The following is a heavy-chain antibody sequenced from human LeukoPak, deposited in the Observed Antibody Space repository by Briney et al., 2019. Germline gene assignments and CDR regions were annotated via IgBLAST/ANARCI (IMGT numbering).Heavy chain of an antibody. J-gene: IGHJ6*03. CDR3: ARLLPRYYYYYMDV. CDR2: IKQDGSEK. CDR1: GFTFSSYW. Sequence: GGSLRLSCAASGFTFSSYWMSWVRQAPGKGLEWVANIKQDGSEKYYVDSAKGRFTISRDNAKNSLYLQMSSLRAEDTAVYYCARLLPRYYYYYMDVWGKGTTVTVSS. V-gene: IGHV3-7*01. D-gene: IGHD1-26*01.